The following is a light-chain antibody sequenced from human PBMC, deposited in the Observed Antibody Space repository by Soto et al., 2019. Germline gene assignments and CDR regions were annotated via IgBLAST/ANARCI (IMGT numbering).Light chain of an antibody. Sequence: QSVLTQPASVSGSPGQSITISCTGTSSDVGSYNLVSWYQQHPGKAPKLMIYECTKRPSGVSNRFSGSKSGNTASLTISGLRAEDEADYYCCSYAGSSTLVFGGGTKVTVL. CDR2: ECT. J-gene: IGLJ3*02. CDR1: SSDVGSYNL. V-gene: IGLV2-23*01. CDR3: CSYAGSSTLV.